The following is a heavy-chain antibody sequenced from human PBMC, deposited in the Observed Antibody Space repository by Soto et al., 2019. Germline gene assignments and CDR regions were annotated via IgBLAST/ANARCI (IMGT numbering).Heavy chain of an antibody. CDR1: GASIDSSSYF. CDR2: VYYSGRT. CDR3: ARLYCSGINCAPDY. Sequence: SETLSLTCTVSGASIDSSSYFWGWIRQPPGKGLEWIGSVYYSGRTYYNPSLKSRVTVSVDTSKNQFSLKLSSVTAADMALYYCARLYCSGINCAPDYWGQGTLVTVSS. D-gene: IGHD2-15*01. J-gene: IGHJ4*02. V-gene: IGHV4-39*01.